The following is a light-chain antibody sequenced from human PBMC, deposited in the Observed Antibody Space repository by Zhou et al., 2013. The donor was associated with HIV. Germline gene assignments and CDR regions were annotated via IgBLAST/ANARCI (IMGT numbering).Light chain of an antibody. Sequence: EIVMTQSPATLSVSPGERVTLSCRASHSVSSNLAWYQQKPGQAPRLLIYDASTRDTGIPARFSAGGSGTEFTLTISRLEPEDFAVFYCQQYGHSPLTFGGGPRWRSN. CDR1: HSVSSN. CDR2: DAS. V-gene: IGKV3-15*01. J-gene: IGKJ4*01. CDR3: QQYGHSPLT.